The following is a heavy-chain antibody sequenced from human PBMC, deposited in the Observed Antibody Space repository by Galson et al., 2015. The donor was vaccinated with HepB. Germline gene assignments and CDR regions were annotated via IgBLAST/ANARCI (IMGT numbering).Heavy chain of an antibody. Sequence: SLRLSCAASGFTFSSYWMHWVRQAPGKGLVWVSRINSDGSSTSYADSVKGRFTISRDNAKNTLYLQMNSLRAEDTAVYYCARGDYYGSGNNWFDPWGQGTLVTVSS. CDR2: INSDGSST. J-gene: IGHJ5*02. D-gene: IGHD3-10*01. CDR1: GFTFSSYW. V-gene: IGHV3-74*01. CDR3: ARGDYYGSGNNWFDP.